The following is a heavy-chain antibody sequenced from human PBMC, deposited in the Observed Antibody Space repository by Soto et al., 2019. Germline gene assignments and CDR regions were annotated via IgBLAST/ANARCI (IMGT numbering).Heavy chain of an antibody. CDR3: ARDCSGGSCYGGFDY. J-gene: IGHJ4*02. CDR1: GYTFTGYY. D-gene: IGHD2-15*01. Sequence: ASVKVSCKASGYTFTGYYMHWVRQAPGQGLERMGWINPNSGGTNYAQKFQGWVTMTRDTSISTAYMELSRLRSDDTAVYYCARDCSGGSCYGGFDYWGQGTLVTVSS. CDR2: INPNSGGT. V-gene: IGHV1-2*04.